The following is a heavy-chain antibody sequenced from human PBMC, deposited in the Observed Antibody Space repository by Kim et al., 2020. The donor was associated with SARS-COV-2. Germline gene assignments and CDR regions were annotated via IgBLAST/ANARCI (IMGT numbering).Heavy chain of an antibody. CDR2: ISGSGGST. J-gene: IGHJ4*02. D-gene: IGHD3-22*01. V-gene: IGHV3-23*01. Sequence: GGSLRLSCAASGFTFSSYAMSWVRQAPGKGLEWLSAISGSGGSTYYADSVKGRITITRDNSKNTLYLQMNSLRAEDTAVYYCAKDIMIVVGYFDYWGQGTLVTVSS. CDR1: GFTFSSYA. CDR3: AKDIMIVVGYFDY.